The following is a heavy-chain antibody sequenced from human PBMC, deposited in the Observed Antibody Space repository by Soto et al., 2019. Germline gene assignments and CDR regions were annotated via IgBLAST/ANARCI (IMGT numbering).Heavy chain of an antibody. D-gene: IGHD6-13*01. CDR2: ISGSGGST. J-gene: IGHJ4*02. V-gene: IGHV3-23*01. Sequence: GGSLRFSCAASGFTLINYSVPWLRQVQGKGLEWVSTISGSGGSTYYADVVKSRYTISRDNSKNTLYLQKNSLRAEDTAVYYFAKDQGSSWYEIDYWGEGTLLTVS. CDR3: AKDQGSSWYEIDY. CDR1: GFTLINYS.